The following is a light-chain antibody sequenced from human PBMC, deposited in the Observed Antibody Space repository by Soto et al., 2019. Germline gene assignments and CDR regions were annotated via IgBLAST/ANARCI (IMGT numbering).Light chain of an antibody. V-gene: IGKV1D-12*01. CDR3: TQASSLPLT. Sequence: DIQMTQSPSSVSASVGDSVTITCRASQGISRYLTWYQQKPGKAPKLLIFSASTLQTGVPYRFIGSGSGTDFTLTISSLMTEDLATYYCTQASSLPLTFGGGTKVEIK. CDR1: QGISRY. CDR2: SAS. J-gene: IGKJ4*01.